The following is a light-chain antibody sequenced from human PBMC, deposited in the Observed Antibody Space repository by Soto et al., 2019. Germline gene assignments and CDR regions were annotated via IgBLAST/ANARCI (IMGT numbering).Light chain of an antibody. CDR3: LLSYSGARGV. V-gene: IGLV7-46*01. J-gene: IGLJ2*01. Sequence: QAVVTQEPSLTVSPGGTVTLTCGSSTGAVTSGHYPYWFQQKPGQAPRTLIYDTSNKHSWTPARLSGSLLGGKAALTLSGAQPEDEAEYYCLLSYSGARGVFGGGTKVTVL. CDR1: TGAVTSGHY. CDR2: DTS.